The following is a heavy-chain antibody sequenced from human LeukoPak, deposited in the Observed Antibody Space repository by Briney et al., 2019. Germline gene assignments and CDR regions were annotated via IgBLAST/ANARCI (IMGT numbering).Heavy chain of an antibody. CDR2: IEQDGSEE. CDR3: ARGEVDNRVDY. Sequence: GGSLRLSCAASGFIFSDYWMNWVRQAPGKGLEWVANIEQDGSEEYYVDSVKGRFTISRDNAKNSLYLQMNSLRAEDTAVYYCARGEVDNRVDYWGRGTLATVSS. CDR1: GFIFSDYW. J-gene: IGHJ4*02. V-gene: IGHV3-7*05. D-gene: IGHD3-9*01.